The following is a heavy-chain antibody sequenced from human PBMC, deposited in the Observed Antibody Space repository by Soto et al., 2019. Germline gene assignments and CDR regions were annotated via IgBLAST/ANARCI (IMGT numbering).Heavy chain of an antibody. D-gene: IGHD6-13*01. V-gene: IGHV3-74*01. CDR3: ARIGYDSSWYGTDFDY. CDR1: GFTFSSHW. Sequence: EEQLVESGGGLVQPGGSLRLSCAASGFTFSSHWMHWVRQAPGKGLVWVSRINSDGSSTSYADSVKGRFTISRDNAKNTLYLQMNSLRAEDTAVYYCARIGYDSSWYGTDFDYWGQGTLVTVSS. CDR2: INSDGSST. J-gene: IGHJ4*02.